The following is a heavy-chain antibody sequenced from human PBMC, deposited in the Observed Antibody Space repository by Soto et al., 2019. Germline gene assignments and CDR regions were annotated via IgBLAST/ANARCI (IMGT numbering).Heavy chain of an antibody. V-gene: IGHV1-2*02. CDR3: ARDWSDDGSVDY. CDR1: GYTFTGYY. CDR2: INPNSGGT. D-gene: IGHD6-25*01. Sequence: ASVKVSCKASGYTFTGYYMHWVRQAPGQGLEWMGWINPNSGGTNYAQKFQGRVTMTRDTSISTAYMELSRLRSDDTAVYYCARDWSDDGSVDYWGQGTLVTVSS. J-gene: IGHJ4*02.